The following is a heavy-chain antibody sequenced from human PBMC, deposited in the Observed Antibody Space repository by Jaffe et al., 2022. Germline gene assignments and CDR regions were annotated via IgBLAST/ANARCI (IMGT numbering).Heavy chain of an antibody. D-gene: IGHD4-17*01. CDR2: ISAYNGNT. CDR1: GYTFTSYG. J-gene: IGHJ4*02. Sequence: QVQLVQSGAEVKKPGASVKVSCKASGYTFTSYGISWVRQAPGQGLEWMGWISAYNGNTNYAQKLQGRVTMTTDTSTSTAYMELRSLRSDDTAVYYCARDFESLDRSLEWYYGDYGGFDYWGQGTLVTVSS. V-gene: IGHV1-18*01. CDR3: ARDFESLDRSLEWYYGDYGGFDY.